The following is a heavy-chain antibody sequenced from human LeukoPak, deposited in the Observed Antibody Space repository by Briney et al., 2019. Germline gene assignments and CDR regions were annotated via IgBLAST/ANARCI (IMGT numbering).Heavy chain of an antibody. Sequence: GGSLRLSCAASGFTFSSYAMHWVRQAPGKGLEWVAAISYDGSNRYYADSVKGRFTISRDNSKNTLYLQMNSLRAEDTAVYYCARTTTVVSHLDYWGQGTLVTVSS. J-gene: IGHJ4*02. CDR3: ARTTTVVSHLDY. CDR2: ISYDGSNR. V-gene: IGHV3-30-3*01. D-gene: IGHD4-23*01. CDR1: GFTFSSYA.